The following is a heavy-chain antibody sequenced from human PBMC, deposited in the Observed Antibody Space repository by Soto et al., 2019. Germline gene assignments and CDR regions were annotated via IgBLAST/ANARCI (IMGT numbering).Heavy chain of an antibody. Sequence: GGSLRLSWSASGFTFSSYGLHWVRQAPGKGLEWEAVIWYDGSNKYYADSVRGRFTIYRDNSKNTLYVQMNSLRAEDKAVNYCARVISRSYSYGMDVWGQGTTVTVSS. CDR3: ARVISRSYSYGMDV. V-gene: IGHV3-33*01. CDR2: IWYDGSNK. D-gene: IGHD2-21*01. CDR1: GFTFSSYG. J-gene: IGHJ6*02.